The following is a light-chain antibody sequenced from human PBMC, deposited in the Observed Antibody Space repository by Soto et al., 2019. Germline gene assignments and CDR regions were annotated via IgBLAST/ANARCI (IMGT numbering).Light chain of an antibody. CDR1: QSISSW. V-gene: IGKV1-39*01. CDR2: AAS. CDR3: QQSYSTLSWT. Sequence: DIQMTQSPSTLSASVGDRVTLTCRASQSISSWLAWYQQKPGKAPKLRIYAASTLQSGVPSRFSGSGSGTEFTLTISILQPEDFATYYCQQSYSTLSWTFGQGTKVDI. J-gene: IGKJ1*01.